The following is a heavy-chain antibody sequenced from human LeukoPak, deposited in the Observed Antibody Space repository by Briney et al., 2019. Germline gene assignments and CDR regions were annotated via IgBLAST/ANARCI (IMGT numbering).Heavy chain of an antibody. V-gene: IGHV1-18*01. CDR2: ISGHNGNT. CDR3: ARDHAGSYYDVWSGYYNDDGGADY. Sequence: GASVKVSCKASGYIFINYGISWVRQAPGQGLEWMGWISGHNGNTNYAQKVQDRVTMTTDTSTNTAYMELKTLRSDDTAVYFCARDHAGSYYDVWSGYYNDDGGADYWGQGTLVTVSS. CDR1: GYIFINYG. J-gene: IGHJ4*02. D-gene: IGHD3-3*01.